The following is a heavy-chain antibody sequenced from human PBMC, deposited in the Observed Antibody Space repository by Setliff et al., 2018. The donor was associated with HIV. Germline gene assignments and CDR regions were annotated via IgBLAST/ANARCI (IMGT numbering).Heavy chain of an antibody. CDR2: IGGSGGTDI. V-gene: IGHV3-48*04. Sequence: HPGGSLRLSCAASGFTFSGSTIHWVRQASGKGLEYISYIGGSGGTDIKYADSVKGRFTISRDTAKNSLYLQMNSLRAEDTAVYYCARYARVPQFWGQGTLVTVSS. CDR1: GFTFSGST. CDR3: ARYARVPQF. J-gene: IGHJ4*02. D-gene: IGHD1-1*01.